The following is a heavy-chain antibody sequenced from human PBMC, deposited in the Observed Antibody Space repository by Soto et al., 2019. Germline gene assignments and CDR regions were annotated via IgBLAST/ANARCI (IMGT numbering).Heavy chain of an antibody. CDR2: IFYSGST. CDR3: ASPTLGAFDI. D-gene: IGHD3-16*01. Sequence: SETLSLTCTISGGSISSSNYFWGWIRQPPGKGLEWIGSIFYSGSTSYNSSLKSRVTISVDTSKNQFSLRLSSVTAADTAVYYCASPTLGAFDIWGQGTMVTV. CDR1: GGSISSSNYF. V-gene: IGHV4-39*01. J-gene: IGHJ3*02.